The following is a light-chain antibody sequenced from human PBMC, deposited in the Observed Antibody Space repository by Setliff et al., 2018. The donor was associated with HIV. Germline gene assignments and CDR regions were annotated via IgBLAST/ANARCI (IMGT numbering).Light chain of an antibody. V-gene: IGLV3-21*04. CDR1: NIGSKS. CDR2: YDS. J-gene: IGLJ1*01. CDR3: QVWDSSSDHPYV. Sequence: YELAQPPSVSVAPGKTARITCGGNNIGSKSVHWYQQKPGQAPVLVISYDSDRPSGIPERFSGSNSGNTATLTISRVEAGDEADYYCQVWDSSSDHPYVFGTGTKVTVL.